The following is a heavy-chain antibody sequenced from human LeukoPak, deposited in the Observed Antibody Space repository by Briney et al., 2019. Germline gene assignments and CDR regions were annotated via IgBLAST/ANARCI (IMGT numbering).Heavy chain of an antibody. CDR2: ISNSSSYI. Sequence: GGSLRLSCAASGFTFSSYSMNWVRQAPGKGLEWVSSISNSSSYIYYADSVKGRFTISRDNAKNSLYLQMNSLRAEDTAVYYCARVSRVGASSEFDYWGQGTLVTVSS. CDR1: GFTFSSYS. J-gene: IGHJ4*02. V-gene: IGHV3-21*01. CDR3: ARVSRVGASSEFDY. D-gene: IGHD1-26*01.